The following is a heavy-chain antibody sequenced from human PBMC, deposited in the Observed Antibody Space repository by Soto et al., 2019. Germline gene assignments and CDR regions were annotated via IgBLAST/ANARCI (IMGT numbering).Heavy chain of an antibody. CDR3: AHRLGGSSWNDGYFDF. Sequence: QITLKESGPTLVEPTEALALTCSFSGFSLTTSPVGVGWFRQPPGKALEWLTVIYWDNDKRYNPSLKTRITITKDISRNEVALTMTDVAPKDTATYFGAHRLGGSSWNDGYFDFWGQGFLVTVS. CDR1: GFSLTTSPVG. J-gene: IGHJ4*02. CDR2: IYWDNDK. D-gene: IGHD1-1*01. V-gene: IGHV2-5*02.